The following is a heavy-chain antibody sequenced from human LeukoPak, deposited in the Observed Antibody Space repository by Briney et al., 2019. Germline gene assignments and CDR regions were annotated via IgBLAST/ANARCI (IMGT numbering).Heavy chain of an antibody. D-gene: IGHD3-3*01. J-gene: IGHJ4*02. V-gene: IGHV4-59*01. Sequence: SETLSLTCTVSRGSISSYYWSWIRQPPGKGLEWIGYIDNSGSTNSNPPLKSRVAMSVDTSKNEFSLKLSSVTAADTAVYYCARGRITIFGVVTPHFDYWGQGTLVTVSS. CDR3: ARGRITIFGVVTPHFDY. CDR1: RGSISSYY. CDR2: IDNSGST.